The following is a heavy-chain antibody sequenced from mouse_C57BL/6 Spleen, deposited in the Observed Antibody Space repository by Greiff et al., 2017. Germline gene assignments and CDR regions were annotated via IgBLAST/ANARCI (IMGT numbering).Heavy chain of an antibody. V-gene: IGHV1-63*01. CDR3: ARRETEGAMDY. J-gene: IGHJ4*01. Sequence: QVQLQQSGAELVRPGTSVKMSCKASGYTFTNYWIGWAKQRPGHGLEWIGDIYPGGGYTNYNEKFKGKATLTADKSSSTAYMQFSSLTSEYSAIYYCARRETEGAMDYWGQGTSVTVSS. CDR1: GYTFTNYW. CDR2: IYPGGGYT.